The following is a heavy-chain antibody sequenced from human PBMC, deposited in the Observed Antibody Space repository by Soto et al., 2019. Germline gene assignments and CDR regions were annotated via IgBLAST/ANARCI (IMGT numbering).Heavy chain of an antibody. CDR3: ANHMGATTPDYYYYGMDV. CDR2: ISGSGGST. V-gene: IGHV3-23*01. D-gene: IGHD1-26*01. J-gene: IGHJ6*02. Sequence: EVELLESGGGLGQPGGSLRLSCAASGFTFSSYAMSWVRQAPGKGLEWVSAISGSGGSTYYADSVKGRFTISRDNSKNTLYLQMNSLRAEDTAVYYCANHMGATTPDYYYYGMDVWGQGTTVTVSS. CDR1: GFTFSSYA.